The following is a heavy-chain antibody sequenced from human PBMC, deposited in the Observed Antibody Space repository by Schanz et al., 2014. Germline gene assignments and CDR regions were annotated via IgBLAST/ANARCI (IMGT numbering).Heavy chain of an antibody. J-gene: IGHJ3*02. V-gene: IGHV3-23*01. CDR2: LSGSGGST. D-gene: IGHD6-6*01. Sequence: ELQLLESGGGLVQPGGSLRLSCAASGFIFSSYAMTWVRQAPGKGLEWVSTLSGSGGSTYSADSVKGRFTISRDNSKNTLFLQMSSLRAEDTAVYYCAKALSHRASSSWAHTFDIWGHGTMVTVSS. CDR1: GFIFSSYA. CDR3: AKALSHRASSSWAHTFDI.